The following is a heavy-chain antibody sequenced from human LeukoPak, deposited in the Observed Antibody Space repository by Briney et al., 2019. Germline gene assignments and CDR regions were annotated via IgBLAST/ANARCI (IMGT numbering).Heavy chain of an antibody. D-gene: IGHD2-2*01. CDR1: GYTFTGYY. J-gene: IGHJ4*02. CDR2: INPNSGGT. Sequence: ASVKVSCKASGYTFTGYYMHWVRQAPGQGLEWMGWINPNSGGTNYAQKFQGRVTMTRDTSISTAYMELSRLRSGDTAVYYCARDVVVVPAAPDYWGQGTLVTVSS. CDR3: ARDVVVVPAAPDY. V-gene: IGHV1-2*02.